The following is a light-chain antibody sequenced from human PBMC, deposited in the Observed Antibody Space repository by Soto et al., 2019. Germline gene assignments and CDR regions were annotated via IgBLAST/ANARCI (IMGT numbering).Light chain of an antibody. CDR1: QSVGIN. J-gene: IGKJ1*01. V-gene: IGKV3-15*01. CDR3: QQYNDWPRT. Sequence: EVVLTQSPGTLSLSPGERATLSCRASQSVGINVAWYQQKPGQAPRLRIYGASTRATGSPGRFSASGSATEFTLPMSSLQSEDFAVYYCQQYNDWPRTFGQGTKVDIK. CDR2: GAS.